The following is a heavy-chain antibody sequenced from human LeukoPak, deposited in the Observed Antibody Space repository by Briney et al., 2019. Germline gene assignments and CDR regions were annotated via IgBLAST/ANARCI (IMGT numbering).Heavy chain of an antibody. J-gene: IGHJ4*02. Sequence: GGSLRLSCAASGFTFSSYGMSWVRQAPGKGLEWVSAISDSGTYTYYADSVKGRFTISRDNSKNTLYLQMNSLRAEDTAVYYCAKGASIAAALQDYWGQGTLVTVSS. CDR1: GFTFSSYG. V-gene: IGHV3-23*01. D-gene: IGHD6-13*01. CDR2: ISDSGTYT. CDR3: AKGASIAAALQDY.